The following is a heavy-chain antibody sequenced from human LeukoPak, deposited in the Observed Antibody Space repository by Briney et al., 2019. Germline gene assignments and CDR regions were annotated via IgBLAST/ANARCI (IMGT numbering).Heavy chain of an antibody. J-gene: IGHJ4*02. V-gene: IGHV4-59*01. CDR3: ARSREWELYYFDY. Sequence: PSETLPLTCTVSGGSISSYYWSWIRQPPGKGLEWIGYIYYSGSTNYNPSLKSRVTISVDTSKNQFSLKLSSVTAADTAVYYCARSREWELYYFDYWGQGTLVTISS. D-gene: IGHD1-26*01. CDR1: GGSISSYY. CDR2: IYYSGST.